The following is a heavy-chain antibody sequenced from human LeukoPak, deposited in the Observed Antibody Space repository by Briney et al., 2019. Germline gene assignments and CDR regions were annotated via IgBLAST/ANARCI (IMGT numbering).Heavy chain of an antibody. J-gene: IGHJ4*02. CDR3: TTVPYYYDNSGYYLGVFDY. D-gene: IGHD3-22*01. V-gene: IGHV3-15*01. Sequence: GGSLRLSCAASGFTFSNAWMSWVRQAPGKGLEWVGRIKSKTDGGTTDYAAPVNGRFTISKDDSKNTLYLQMNSLKTEDTAVYYCTTVPYYYDNSGYYLGVFDYWGQGTLVTVSS. CDR2: IKSKTDGGTT. CDR1: GFTFSNAW.